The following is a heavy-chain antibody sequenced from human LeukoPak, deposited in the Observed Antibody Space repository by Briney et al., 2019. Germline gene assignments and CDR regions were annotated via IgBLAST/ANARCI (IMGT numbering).Heavy chain of an antibody. J-gene: IGHJ4*02. CDR2: ISSSSSYI. CDR1: GFTFSSYS. V-gene: IGHV3-21*01. Sequence: PGGSLRLSCAASGFTFSSYSMNWVRQAPGKGLEWVSSISSSSSYIYYADSVKGRFTISRDNAKNSLYLQMNSLRAEDTAVYYCARETERWYYYGSGSYGFDYWGQGTLVTVSS. CDR3: ARETERWYYYGSGSYGFDY. D-gene: IGHD3-10*01.